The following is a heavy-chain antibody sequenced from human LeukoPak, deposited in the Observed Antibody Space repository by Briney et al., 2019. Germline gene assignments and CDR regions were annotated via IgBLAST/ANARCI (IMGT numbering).Heavy chain of an antibody. V-gene: IGHV4-39*07. Sequence: PSETLSLTCTVSGGSISSSSYYWGWIRQPPGKGLEWIGSIYYSGSTYYNPSLKSRVTISVDTSKNQFSLKLSSVTAADTAVYYCARDRTMVRGNNWFDPWGQGTLVTVSS. CDR1: GGSISSSSYY. J-gene: IGHJ5*02. D-gene: IGHD3-10*01. CDR2: IYYSGST. CDR3: ARDRTMVRGNNWFDP.